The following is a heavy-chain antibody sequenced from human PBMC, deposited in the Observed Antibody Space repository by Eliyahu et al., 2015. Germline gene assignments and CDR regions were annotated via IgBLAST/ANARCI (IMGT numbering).Heavy chain of an antibody. CDR2: IGSSGST. CDR3: AKDIVAPGLHFDY. Sequence: QVQLVESGGGLVKPGESLRLSCAXXGFPFRYFXMGWIPQAPXKGVECISYIGSSGSTYYAESVRGRFTISRDNAKNSLYLQMNNLRAEDTAVYYCAKDIVAPGLHFDYWGQGTLVTVSS. D-gene: IGHD6-13*01. CDR1: GFPFRYFX. J-gene: IGHJ4*02. V-gene: IGHV3-11*01.